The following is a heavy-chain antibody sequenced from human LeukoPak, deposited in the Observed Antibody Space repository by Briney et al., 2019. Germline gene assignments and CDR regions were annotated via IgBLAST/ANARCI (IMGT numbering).Heavy chain of an antibody. D-gene: IGHD2-2*01. V-gene: IGHV1-2*02. CDR1: GYTFIDYY. Sequence: ASVKVSCKVSGYTFIDYYMHWVRQAPGQGLEWMGWINPNSGGTNYAQKFQGRVTMTRDTSISTAYMELSRLRSDDTAVYYCARADPVVVPAAIAYWGQGTLVTVSS. CDR3: ARADPVVVPAAIAY. CDR2: INPNSGGT. J-gene: IGHJ4*02.